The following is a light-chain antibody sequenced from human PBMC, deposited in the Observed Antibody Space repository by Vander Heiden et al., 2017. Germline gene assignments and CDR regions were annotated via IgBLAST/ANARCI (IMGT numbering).Light chain of an antibody. Sequence: SYELTQPPPVSVSPGQTARITCSGDALPKQYAYWYQQKPGQAPVLVIYKDSERPSGIPERFSGSSSGTTVTLTIRGVQAEDEADYYCQSADSSGTYVFGTGTKVTVL. CDR3: QSADSSGTYV. J-gene: IGLJ1*01. V-gene: IGLV3-25*03. CDR2: KDS. CDR1: ALPKQY.